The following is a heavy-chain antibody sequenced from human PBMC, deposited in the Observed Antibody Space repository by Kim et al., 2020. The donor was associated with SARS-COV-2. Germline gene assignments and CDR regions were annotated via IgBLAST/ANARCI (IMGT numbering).Heavy chain of an antibody. D-gene: IGHD3-9*01. Sequence: ASVKVSCKASGYTFTSYAMHWVRQAPGQRLEWMGWINAGNGNTKYSQKFQGRVTITRDTSASTAYMELSSLRSEDTAVYYCARVTAHYDILTGYYMGWYFDLWGRGTLVTVSS. CDR1: GYTFTSYA. CDR2: INAGNGNT. J-gene: IGHJ2*01. V-gene: IGHV1-3*01. CDR3: ARVTAHYDILTGYYMGWYFDL.